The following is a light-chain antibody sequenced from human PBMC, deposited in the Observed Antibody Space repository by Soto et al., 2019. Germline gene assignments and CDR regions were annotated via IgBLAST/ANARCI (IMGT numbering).Light chain of an antibody. CDR3: QQYNSYSIT. CDR1: QSISSW. J-gene: IGKJ5*01. V-gene: IGKV1-5*03. Sequence: DIQMTQSPSTLSASGGDRVTITCRASQSISSWLAWYQQKPGKAPKLLIYKASSLESGVPSRFNGSGSGTEFTLTISSLQPDDFATYYCQQYNSYSITFGQGTRLEIK. CDR2: KAS.